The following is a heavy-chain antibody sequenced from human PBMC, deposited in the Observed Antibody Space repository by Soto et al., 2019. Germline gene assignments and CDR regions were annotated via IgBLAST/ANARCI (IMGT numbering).Heavy chain of an antibody. CDR3: ARWFGEENSYYYYYGMDV. CDR2: IIPIFGTA. D-gene: IGHD3-10*01. Sequence: ASVKVSCKASGGTFSSYAISWVRQAPGQGLEWMGGIIPIFGTANYAQKFQGRVTITADESTSTAYMEPSSLRSEDTAVYYCARWFGEENSYYYYYGMDVWGQGTTVTAP. V-gene: IGHV1-69*13. J-gene: IGHJ6*02. CDR1: GGTFSSYA.